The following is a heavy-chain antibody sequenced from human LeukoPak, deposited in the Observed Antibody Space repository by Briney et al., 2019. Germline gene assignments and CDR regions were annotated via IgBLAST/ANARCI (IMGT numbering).Heavy chain of an antibody. D-gene: IGHD3-16*01. CDR3: VRDYVYAFDI. V-gene: IGHV3-48*01. J-gene: IGHJ3*02. CDR2: IRSRDGIV. CDR1: GFTFNAYS. Sequence: TGGSLRLSCVASGFTFNAYSMNWARQAPGKGLEWISYIRSRDGIVSYADSVKGRFTISTDTAKSSLFLQMNGLSADDTAVHYCVRDYVYAFDIWGQGTMVTVSS.